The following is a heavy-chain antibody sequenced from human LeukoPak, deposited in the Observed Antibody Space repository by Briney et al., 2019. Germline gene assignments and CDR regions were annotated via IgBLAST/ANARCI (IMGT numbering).Heavy chain of an antibody. J-gene: IGHJ4*02. D-gene: IGHD3-10*01. CDR2: INPNSGGT. CDR1: GYTFTGYY. CDR3: ARTFMVRGVIGY. V-gene: IGHV1-2*02. Sequence: ASVKVSCKASGYTFTGYYMHWVRQAPGQGLEWMGWINPNSGGTNYAQKFQGRVTMTRDTSISTAYMELSRLRSDDTAVYYCARTFMVRGVIGYWGQGTLVTVSP.